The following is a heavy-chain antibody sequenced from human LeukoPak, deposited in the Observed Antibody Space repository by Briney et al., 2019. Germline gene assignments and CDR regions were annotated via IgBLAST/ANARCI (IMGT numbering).Heavy chain of an antibody. CDR1: GFTFSNYA. J-gene: IGHJ5*01. D-gene: IGHD2-15*01. CDR3: ARGTLEHCSGASCYPLDS. CDR2: VTGSGGDT. V-gene: IGHV3-23*01. Sequence: GGSLRLSCAASGFTFSNYAMSWVRQTPGKGLECVSVVTGSGGDTYYTGSGNGRFTIYRDNSKNTLYLKMNSLRAEDTAVYYCARGTLEHCSGASCYPLDSWGQGTLVTVSS.